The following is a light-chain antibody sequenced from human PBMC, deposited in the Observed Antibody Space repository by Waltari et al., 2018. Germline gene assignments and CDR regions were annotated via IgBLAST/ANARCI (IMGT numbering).Light chain of an antibody. CDR3: HSRETFSTRL. Sequence: SSDLTQDPSLSVALGQTVRITCQGDSLRRYYASWYHQRPGQAPILVLYGPDNRPSGIPDRFSVSTSGNTASLTITGAQAEDEADYYCHSRETFSTRLFGGGTRLTV. V-gene: IGLV3-19*01. CDR2: GPD. CDR1: SLRRYY. J-gene: IGLJ2*01.